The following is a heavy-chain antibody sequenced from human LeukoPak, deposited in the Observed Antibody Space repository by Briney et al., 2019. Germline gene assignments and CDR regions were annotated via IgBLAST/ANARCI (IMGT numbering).Heavy chain of an antibody. J-gene: IGHJ4*02. CDR2: INWNGGST. V-gene: IGHV3-20*04. CDR3: AREPSGYSSSIDY. D-gene: IGHD6-13*01. CDR1: GFTFTTYW. Sequence: GGSLRLSCAASGFTFTTYWVSWVRQAPGKGLEWVSGINWNGGSTGYADSVKGRFTISRDNAKNSLYLQMNSLRAEDTALYYCAREPSGYSSSIDYWGQGTLVTVSS.